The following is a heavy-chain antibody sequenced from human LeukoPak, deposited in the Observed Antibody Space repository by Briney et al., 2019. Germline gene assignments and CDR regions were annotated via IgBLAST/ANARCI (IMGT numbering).Heavy chain of an antibody. CDR3: ARDGLIAAAGNYYYYYMDV. D-gene: IGHD6-13*01. CDR1: GYTFTGYY. Sequence: ASVKVSCKASGYTFTGYYMHWVRQAPGQGLEWMGWINPNSGGTNYAQKFQGRVTMTRDTSISTAYMELSRLRSDDTAVYYCARDGLIAAAGNYYYYYMDVWGEGTTVTVSS. J-gene: IGHJ6*03. CDR2: INPNSGGT. V-gene: IGHV1-2*02.